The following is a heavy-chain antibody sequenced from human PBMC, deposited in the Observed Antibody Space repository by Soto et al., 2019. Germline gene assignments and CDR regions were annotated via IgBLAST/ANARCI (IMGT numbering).Heavy chain of an antibody. D-gene: IGHD2-15*01. CDR3: AKDIGCSGGSCYWGGDY. V-gene: IGHV3-9*01. Sequence: GGSLRLSCAASGFTFDDYAMHWVRQAPGKGLEWVSGISWNSGSIGYADSVKGRFTISRDNAKNSLYLQMNSLRAEDTALYYCAKDIGCSGGSCYWGGDYWGQGTLVTVSS. CDR1: GFTFDDYA. CDR2: ISWNSGSI. J-gene: IGHJ4*02.